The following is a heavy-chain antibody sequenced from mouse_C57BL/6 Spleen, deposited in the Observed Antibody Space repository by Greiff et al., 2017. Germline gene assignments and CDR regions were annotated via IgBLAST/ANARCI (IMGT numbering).Heavy chain of an antibody. CDR1: GFSLTSYG. CDR2: IWRGGST. CDR3: AKNSETGTAWFAY. V-gene: IGHV2-5*01. Sequence: VKLVESGPGLVQPSQSLSITCTVSGFSLTSYGVHWVRQSPGKGLEWLGVIWRGGSTDYNAAFMSRLSITKDNSKSQVFFKMNSLQADDTAIYYCAKNSETGTAWFAYWGQGTLVTVSA. J-gene: IGHJ3*01. D-gene: IGHD4-1*01.